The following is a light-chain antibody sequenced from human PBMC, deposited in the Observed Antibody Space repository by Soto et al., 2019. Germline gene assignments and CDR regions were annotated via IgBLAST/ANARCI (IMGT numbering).Light chain of an antibody. CDR2: DAS. V-gene: IGKV1-33*01. J-gene: IGKJ3*01. Sequence: DIQMTQSPSTLCAYVGDRVTVTCRASQTIGSWLAWYQQKPGRAPKLLIYDASNLETGVPSRFSGSGSGTDFTFTISSLQPEDIATYYCQQYLFGPGTKVDI. CDR1: QTIGSW. CDR3: QQYL.